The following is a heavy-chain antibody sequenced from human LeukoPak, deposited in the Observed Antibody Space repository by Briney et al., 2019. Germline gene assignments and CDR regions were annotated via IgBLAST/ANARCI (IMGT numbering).Heavy chain of an antibody. Sequence: NASETLSLTCTVSGGSISRYYWSWIRQPPGKGREWVGYIYSSGTTNYNSTLESRVTISVDTSKNQFSLKLSSVTAADTAVYYCASAQLWSNGPFDYWGQGTLVTVSS. V-gene: IGHV4-59*01. CDR3: ASAQLWSNGPFDY. CDR2: IYSSGTT. J-gene: IGHJ4*02. CDR1: GGSISRYY. D-gene: IGHD5-18*01.